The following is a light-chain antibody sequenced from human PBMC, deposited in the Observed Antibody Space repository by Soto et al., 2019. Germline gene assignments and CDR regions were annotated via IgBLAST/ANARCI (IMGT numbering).Light chain of an antibody. CDR3: QQYGRSPWT. J-gene: IGKJ1*01. V-gene: IGKV3-20*01. CDR1: QSVSSY. CDR2: GAS. Sequence: EIVMTQSPATLSVSPGERATLSCRASQSVSSYLAWYQQKPGQAPSLLIFGASNRATGIPDRFSGSGSGTDFTLTISRLEPEDFAVYYCQQYGRSPWTFGQGTKVDIK.